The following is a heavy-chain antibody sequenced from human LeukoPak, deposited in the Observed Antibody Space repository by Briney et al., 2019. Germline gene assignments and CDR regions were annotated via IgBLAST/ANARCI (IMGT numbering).Heavy chain of an antibody. J-gene: IGHJ6*02. CDR1: GFTFTKSA. CDR2: IVVGSGNT. V-gene: IGHV1-58*01. Sequence: GASVKVSCKASGFTFTKSALQWVRQCRGQRLEWIGWIVVGSGNTDYAQKFQERVTITRDMFTSTAYMELSSLRSEDTAVYYCAAGLRGPTVTGKYYYYGMDVWGQGTTVTVSS. D-gene: IGHD4-11*01. CDR3: AAGLRGPTVTGKYYYYGMDV.